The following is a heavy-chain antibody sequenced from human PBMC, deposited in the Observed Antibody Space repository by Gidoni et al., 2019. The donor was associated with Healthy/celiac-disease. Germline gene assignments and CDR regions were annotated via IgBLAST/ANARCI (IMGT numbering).Heavy chain of an antibody. Sequence: EVQLVESGGGLIQPGGSLRLSCAASGFPVSSNYMSWVRQAPGKGLEWVSVIYSGGSTYYADSVKGRFTISRDNSKNTLYLQMNSLRAEDTAVYYCARDYDYGDYGGFYGMDVWGQGTTVTVSS. CDR1: GFPVSSNY. CDR2: IYSGGST. D-gene: IGHD4-17*01. CDR3: ARDYDYGDYGGFYGMDV. J-gene: IGHJ6*02. V-gene: IGHV3-53*01.